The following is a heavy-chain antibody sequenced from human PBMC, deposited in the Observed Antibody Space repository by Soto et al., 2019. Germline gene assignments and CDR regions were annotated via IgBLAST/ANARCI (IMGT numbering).Heavy chain of an antibody. J-gene: IGHJ4*02. V-gene: IGHV1-69*12. CDR2: IIPIFGTA. D-gene: IGHD2-15*01. CDR1: GGTFSSYA. Sequence: QVQLVQSGAEVKKPGSSVKVSCKASGGTFSSYAISWVRQAPGQGLEWMGGIIPIFGTANYAQKFQGRVTSPADESTSTAYMGLSSLRSEDTAVYYCARESRYCSGGSCYFLPGIDYWGQGTLVTVSS. CDR3: ARESRYCSGGSCYFLPGIDY.